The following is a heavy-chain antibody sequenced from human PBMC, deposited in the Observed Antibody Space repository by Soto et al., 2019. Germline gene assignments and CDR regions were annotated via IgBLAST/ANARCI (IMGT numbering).Heavy chain of an antibody. Sequence: EASVKVSCKASGGTFSSYAISWVRQAPGQGLEWMGGIIPIFGTANYAQKFQGRVTITADESTSTAYMELSSLRSEDTAVYYCARDPFGIWNWFDPWGQGTLVTVS. CDR2: IIPIFGTA. CDR3: ARDPFGIWNWFDP. V-gene: IGHV1-69*13. CDR1: GGTFSSYA. J-gene: IGHJ5*02. D-gene: IGHD3-10*01.